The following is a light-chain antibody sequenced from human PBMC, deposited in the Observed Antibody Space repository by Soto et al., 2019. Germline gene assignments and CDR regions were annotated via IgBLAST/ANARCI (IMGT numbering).Light chain of an antibody. CDR3: QQYNDNWT. J-gene: IGKJ1*01. CDR2: KAS. Sequence: DIQMTQSPSTLSASVGDRVTITCRASQSISSWLAWYQQKPGTAPKLLIYKASTLQTGVPSRFSGSGSGTEFTFTISSLQPDDFATYYCQQYNDNWTFGQGTKV. V-gene: IGKV1-5*03. CDR1: QSISSW.